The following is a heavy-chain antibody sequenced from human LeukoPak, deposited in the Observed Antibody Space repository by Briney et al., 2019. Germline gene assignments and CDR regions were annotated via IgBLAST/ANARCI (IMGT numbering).Heavy chain of an antibody. CDR1: GGTFSSYA. D-gene: IGHD4-23*01. CDR2: IIPIFGTA. Sequence: GSSVKVSCKASGGTFSSYAISWVRQAPGQGLEWMGGIIPIFGTANYAQKFQGRVTITADKSTSTAYMELSSLRSEDTAVYYCASTYGGKKVPLSDYWGQGTLVTVSS. V-gene: IGHV1-69*06. CDR3: ASTYGGKKVPLSDY. J-gene: IGHJ4*02.